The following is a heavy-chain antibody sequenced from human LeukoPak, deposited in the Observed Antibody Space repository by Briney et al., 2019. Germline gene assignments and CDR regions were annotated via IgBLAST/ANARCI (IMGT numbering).Heavy chain of an antibody. CDR1: GRSISSTNW. CDR2: INHSGST. Sequence: SETLSLTRAVSGRSISSTNWWSWVRQPPGKGLEWIGEINHSGSTNYNPSLKSRVTISVDKSKNQICLRLTSVTAADTAVYYCAREIAAAGIRAGWYFDLWGRGTLVTVSS. D-gene: IGHD6-13*01. CDR3: AREIAAAGIRAGWYFDL. V-gene: IGHV4-4*02. J-gene: IGHJ2*01.